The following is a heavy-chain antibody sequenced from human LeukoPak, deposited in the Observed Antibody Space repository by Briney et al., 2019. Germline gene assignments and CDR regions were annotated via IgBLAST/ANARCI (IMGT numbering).Heavy chain of an antibody. V-gene: IGHV1-46*01. J-gene: IGHJ6*02. CDR1: GYTLPRNY. Sequence: APEQVSCQASGYTLPRNYINRGGQGPGQGHGGGGMIYPRGGGTSYAQKFQGRVTITADESTSTAYMELSSLRSEDTAVYYCAREVGYGDYEGGPPHYYYGMDVWGQGTTVTVSS. CDR3: AREVGYGDYEGGPPHYYYGMDV. D-gene: IGHD4-17*01. CDR2: IYPRGGGT.